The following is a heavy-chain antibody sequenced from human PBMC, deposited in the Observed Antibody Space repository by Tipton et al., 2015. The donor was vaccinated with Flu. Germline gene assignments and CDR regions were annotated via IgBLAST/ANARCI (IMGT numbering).Heavy chain of an antibody. J-gene: IGHJ5*02. CDR3: AKEGSYNILTNYYNKGVDP. CDR1: GGSISSYTYY. CDR2: IYYSGTT. Sequence: TLSLTCTVSGGSISSYTYYWGWFRQSPGTGLEWIGSIYYSGTTYYNPSLKSRVTMSIDPSKNQFSLKVTSVTAADTAVYYCAKEGSYNILTNYYNKGVDPWGQGTLVIVSS. D-gene: IGHD3-9*01. V-gene: IGHV4-39*07.